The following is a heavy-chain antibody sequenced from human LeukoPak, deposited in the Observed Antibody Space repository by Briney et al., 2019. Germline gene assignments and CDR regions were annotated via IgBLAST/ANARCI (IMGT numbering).Heavy chain of an antibody. V-gene: IGHV4-59*01. D-gene: IGHD1-14*01. CDR2: IYYSGST. CDR1: GGSISGDH. CDR3: ARLQRTLDAFDI. J-gene: IGHJ3*02. Sequence: PSETLSLTCTVSGGSISGDHWNWIRQPPGKGLEWIGYIYYSGSTNYNPSLKSRVTISVDTSKNQFSLKLSSVTAADTAVYYCARLQRTLDAFDIWGQGTMVTVSS.